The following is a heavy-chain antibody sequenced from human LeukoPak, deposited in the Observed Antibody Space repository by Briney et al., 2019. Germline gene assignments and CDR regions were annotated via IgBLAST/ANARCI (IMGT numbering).Heavy chain of an antibody. CDR3: ANLYSSSWPSFDY. J-gene: IGHJ4*02. V-gene: IGHV3-74*01. CDR2: ISDGGSTT. CDR1: GFTFSSYW. Sequence: PGGSLRLSCAASGFTFSSYWMHWVRQAPGKGLVWVSRISDGGSTTTYADSVKGRFTISRDNAKNTLYLQMNGLRAEDTAVYYCANLYSSSWPSFDYWGQGTLVTVSS. D-gene: IGHD6-13*01.